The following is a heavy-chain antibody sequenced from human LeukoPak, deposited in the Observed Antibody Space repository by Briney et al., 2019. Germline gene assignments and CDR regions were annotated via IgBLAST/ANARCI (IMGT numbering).Heavy chain of an antibody. J-gene: IGHJ3*02. V-gene: IGHV5-51*01. D-gene: IGHD2-15*01. Sequence: GESLKISCKGSGYSFTSYWIGWGRQMPGKGLEWMGIIYPGDSDSRYSPSFQGQVTISADKSISTAYLQWSSLKASDTAMYYCARRVVAATDAFDIWGQGTMVTVSS. CDR3: ARRVVAATDAFDI. CDR2: IYPGDSDS. CDR1: GYSFTSYW.